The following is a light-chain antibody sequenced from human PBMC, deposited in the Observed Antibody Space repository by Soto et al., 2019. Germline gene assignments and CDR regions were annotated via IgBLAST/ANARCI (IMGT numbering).Light chain of an antibody. Sequence: EIVLTQSPATLSVSPGERATLSCRASQSVSDDLAWYQQKPGQAPRLLMYGASTRATGIPGRFSGSGSGTEFTLTISSLQSADSAVYYCQQYNKWPPVTFGQGTRLEI. CDR3: QQYNKWPPVT. CDR2: GAS. V-gene: IGKV3-15*01. CDR1: QSVSDD. J-gene: IGKJ5*01.